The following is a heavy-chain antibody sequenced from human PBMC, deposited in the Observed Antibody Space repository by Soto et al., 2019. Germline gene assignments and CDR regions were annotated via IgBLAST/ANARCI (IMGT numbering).Heavy chain of an antibody. Sequence: GASVKVSCKASGYTFTSYYMHWVRQAPGQGLEWMGIINPSGGSTSYAQKFQGRVTMTRDTSTSTVYMELSSLRSEDTAVYYCARDWGVRWLQFLGPFDYWGQGTLVTVSS. CDR2: INPSGGST. CDR3: ARDWGVRWLQFLGPFDY. V-gene: IGHV1-46*01. J-gene: IGHJ4*02. CDR1: GYTFTSYY. D-gene: IGHD5-12*01.